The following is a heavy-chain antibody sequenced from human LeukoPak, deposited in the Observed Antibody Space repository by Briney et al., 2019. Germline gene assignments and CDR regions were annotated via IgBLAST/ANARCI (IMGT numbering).Heavy chain of an antibody. Sequence: PGGSLRPSCAASGFTFSNYAMTWVRQAPGQGLEWVSVISGDSSGTYYADSVKGRFTISRDNLRSTVFLQMNSLRVDDTAIYYCAKDVQHPGIVWGQGTLVTVSS. CDR3: AKDVQHPGIV. CDR1: GFTFSNYA. CDR2: ISGDSSGT. V-gene: IGHV3-23*01. D-gene: IGHD2-15*01. J-gene: IGHJ4*02.